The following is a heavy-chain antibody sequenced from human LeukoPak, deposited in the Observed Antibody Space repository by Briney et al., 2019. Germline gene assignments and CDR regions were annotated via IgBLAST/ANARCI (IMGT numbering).Heavy chain of an antibody. CDR3: ASITMVRGVIKGALFDY. D-gene: IGHD3-10*01. J-gene: IGHJ4*02. CDR1: GGSISSSYW. Sequence: SGTLSLTCGVSGGSISSSYWWSWVRQPPGKGLEWIGEIYHSGSTNYNPSLKSRVTISMDKSKNQFSLNLSSVTAADTAVYYCASITMVRGVIKGALFDYWGQGTLVTVSS. V-gene: IGHV4-4*02. CDR2: IYHSGST.